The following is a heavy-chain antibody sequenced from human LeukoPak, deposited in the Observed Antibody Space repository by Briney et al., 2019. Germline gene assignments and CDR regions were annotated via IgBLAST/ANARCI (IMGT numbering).Heavy chain of an antibody. CDR3: ARCKNDYGDYVFDY. D-gene: IGHD4-17*01. V-gene: IGHV3-21*01. Sequence: AGGSLRLSCAASEFTFSVYTINWVRQAPGKGLEWVSSISSSSNYIYYADSVKGRFTISRDNAKNSLYLQMNSLRAEDTAVYYCARCKNDYGDYVFDYWGQGTLVTVSS. CDR2: ISSSSNYI. CDR1: EFTFSVYT. J-gene: IGHJ4*02.